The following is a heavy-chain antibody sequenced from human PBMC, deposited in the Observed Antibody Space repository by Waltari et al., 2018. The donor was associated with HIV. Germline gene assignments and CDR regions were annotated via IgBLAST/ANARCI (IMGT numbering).Heavy chain of an antibody. CDR1: GITFRNAW. CDR3: TTLWYSYDSTDY. J-gene: IGHJ4*02. Sequence: EVQLVESGGGLVKPGGSLRPSCAASGITFRNAWMSRVCQAPGKGLEWVGRIKSGAEGGTTDYAAAVKGRFTISRDDSKHTLYLQMDSLKTEDTAVYYCTTLWYSYDSTDYWGQGTLVTVSS. D-gene: IGHD3-22*01. CDR2: IKSGAEGGTT. V-gene: IGHV3-15*01.